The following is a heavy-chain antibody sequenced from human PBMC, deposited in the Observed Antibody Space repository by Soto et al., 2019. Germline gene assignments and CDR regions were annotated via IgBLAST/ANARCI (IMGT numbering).Heavy chain of an antibody. J-gene: IGHJ5*02. CDR2: TYYSGST. Sequence: QVQLQESGPGLVKPSQTLSLTCTVSGDSISSGDYYWTWIRQPPGKGLEWIGYTYYSGSTYYNPSLKSRVTISVDTSKNQCSLKVNSVTVADTAVYYCAGKTTVTTFDVGWFDPWGQGTLVTVSS. CDR3: AGKTTVTTFDVGWFDP. CDR1: GDSISSGDYY. D-gene: IGHD4-17*01. V-gene: IGHV4-30-4*01.